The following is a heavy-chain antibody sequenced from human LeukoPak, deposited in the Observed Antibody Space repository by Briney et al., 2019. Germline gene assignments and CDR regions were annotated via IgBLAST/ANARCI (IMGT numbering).Heavy chain of an antibody. J-gene: IGHJ4*02. CDR3: AKDWELSGWSDYFDY. V-gene: IGHV3-23*01. CDR1: GFTFSSYA. CDR2: ISGSGGST. Sequence: PGGSLRLSCAASGFTFSSYAMSWVRQAPGKGLEWVSAISGSGGSTYYADSVKGRFTISRDNSKNTLYLQMNSLRAEDTAVYYCAKDWELSGWSDYFDYWGQGTLVTVSS. D-gene: IGHD6-19*01.